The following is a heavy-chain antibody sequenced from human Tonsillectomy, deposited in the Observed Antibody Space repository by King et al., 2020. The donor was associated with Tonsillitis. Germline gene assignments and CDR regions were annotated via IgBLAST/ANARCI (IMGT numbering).Heavy chain of an antibody. CDR3: ARPRVGATDYFDY. CDR1: GYSFTSYC. J-gene: IGHJ4*02. D-gene: IGHD1-26*01. CDR2: IYPSDSES. V-gene: IGHV5-51*01. Sequence: DVQLVQSGAEVREPGESLKSSCKGSGYSFTSYCIAWVRQSPWKGLEGMGIIYPSDSESRYSPSFQGQVTISADKSISTAYLQGSSLKASDTAMYFCARPRVGATDYFDYWGQGTLVTVSS.